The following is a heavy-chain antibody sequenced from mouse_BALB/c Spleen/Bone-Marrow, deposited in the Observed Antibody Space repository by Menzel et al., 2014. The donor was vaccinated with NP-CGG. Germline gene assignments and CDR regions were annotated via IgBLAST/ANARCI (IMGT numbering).Heavy chain of an antibody. V-gene: IGHV1-7*01. Sequence: QVQLQQSGAELVKPGASVKMSCKASGYTFTTYWMHWVKQRPGQGLEWIGYINPSTGYIEYNQKFKDKATLTADKSSSTAYMQLSSLTSEDSAVYYCATYVGFAFWGQGTLVTVSA. D-gene: IGHD1-1*01. J-gene: IGHJ3*01. CDR2: INPSTGYI. CDR3: ATYVGFAF. CDR1: GYTFTTYW.